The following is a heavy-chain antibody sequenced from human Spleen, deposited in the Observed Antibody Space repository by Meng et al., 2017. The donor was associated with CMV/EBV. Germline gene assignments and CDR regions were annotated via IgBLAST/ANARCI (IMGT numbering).Heavy chain of an antibody. CDR3: ARDGGSWYCSSTSCYPVYYYGMDV. J-gene: IGHJ6*02. V-gene: IGHV3-11*06. CDR1: GFTFSDYY. CDR2: ISSSSSYI. D-gene: IGHD2-2*01. Sequence: GGSLRLSCAASGFTFSDYYMSWIRQAPGKGLEWVSSISSSSSYIHYADSVKGRFTISRDNAKNSLYLQMNSLRAEDTAVYYCARDGGSWYCSSTSCYPVYYYGMDVWGQGTTVTVSS.